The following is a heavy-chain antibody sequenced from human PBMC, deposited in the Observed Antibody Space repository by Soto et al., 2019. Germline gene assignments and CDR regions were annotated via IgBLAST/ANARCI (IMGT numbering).Heavy chain of an antibody. CDR2: IYYSGST. Sequence: SETLSLTCTVSGGSISSSSYYWGWIRQPPGKGLEWIGSIYYSGSTYYNPSLKSRVTISVDTSKNPFSLKLSSVTAADTAVYYCARMYYDILTGQYYGMDVWGQGTTVTVSS. V-gene: IGHV4-39*01. D-gene: IGHD3-9*01. CDR1: GGSISSSSYY. CDR3: ARMYYDILTGQYYGMDV. J-gene: IGHJ6*02.